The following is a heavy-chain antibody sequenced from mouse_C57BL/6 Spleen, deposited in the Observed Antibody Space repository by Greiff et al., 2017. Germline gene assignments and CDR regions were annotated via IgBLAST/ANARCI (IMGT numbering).Heavy chain of an antibody. CDR2: IDPSDSET. CDR1: GYTFTSYW. D-gene: IGHD1-1*01. Sequence: QVQLQQPGAELVRPGSSVKLSCKASGYTFTSYWMPWVKQRPIQGLEWIGNIDPSDSETHYNQKFKDKATLTVDKSSSTAYMQLSSLTSEDSAVDYCARSYGSSLYYFDYWGQGTTLTVSS. CDR3: ARSYGSSLYYFDY. V-gene: IGHV1-52*01. J-gene: IGHJ2*01.